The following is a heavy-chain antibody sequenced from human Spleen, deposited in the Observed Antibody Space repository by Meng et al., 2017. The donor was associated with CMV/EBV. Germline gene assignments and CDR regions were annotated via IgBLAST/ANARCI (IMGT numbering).Heavy chain of an antibody. V-gene: IGHV3-20*04. Sequence: ETLSLTCEASGFTFDDYGMNWVRQAPGKGLEWVSRINWNGGSTDYADSVKGRFTISRDNAKNSLYLQMNSLRAEDTAVYYCARDLIVGASNWFDPWGQGTLVTVSS. CDR2: INWNGGST. CDR3: ARDLIVGASNWFDP. J-gene: IGHJ5*02. CDR1: GFTFDDYG. D-gene: IGHD1-26*01.